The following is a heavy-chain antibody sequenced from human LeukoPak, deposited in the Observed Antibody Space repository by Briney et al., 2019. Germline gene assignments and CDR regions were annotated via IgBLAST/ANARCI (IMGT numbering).Heavy chain of an antibody. CDR1: GFTFSNAW. Sequence: PGGSLRLSCAASGFTFSNAWMSWVRQAPGKGLEWVAVIWYDGSNKYYADSVKGRFTISRDNSKNTLYLQMNSLRAEDTAVYYCASSRGGDAFDIWGQGTMVTVSS. V-gene: IGHV3-33*08. CDR3: ASSRGGDAFDI. CDR2: IWYDGSNK. J-gene: IGHJ3*02. D-gene: IGHD3-16*01.